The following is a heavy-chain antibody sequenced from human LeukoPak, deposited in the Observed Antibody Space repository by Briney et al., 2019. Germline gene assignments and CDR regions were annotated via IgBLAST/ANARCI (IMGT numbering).Heavy chain of an antibody. Sequence: GASVTVSCKASGYTFTSYGISWVRQAPGQGLEWMGWISAYNGNTNYAQKLQGRVTMTTDTSTSTAYMELRSLRSDDTAVYYCASLFDCGGSCRTYSNYYYYGMDVWGQGTTVTVSS. CDR2: ISAYNGNT. J-gene: IGHJ6*02. CDR1: GYTFTSYG. CDR3: ASLFDCGGSCRTYSNYYYYGMDV. V-gene: IGHV1-18*01. D-gene: IGHD2-21*01.